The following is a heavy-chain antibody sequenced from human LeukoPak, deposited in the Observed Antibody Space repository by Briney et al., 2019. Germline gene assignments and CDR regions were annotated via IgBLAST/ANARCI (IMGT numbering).Heavy chain of an antibody. CDR3: ARLIPQKWELPGKWFDP. D-gene: IGHD1-26*01. CDR2: INPNSGGT. Sequence: AASVKVSCKASGYTFTGYYMHWVRQAPGQGLEWMGWINPNSGGTNYAQKFQGRVTMTRDTSTSTAYMELRSLRSDDTAVYYCARLIPQKWELPGKWFDPWGQGTLVTVSS. J-gene: IGHJ5*02. CDR1: GYTFTGYY. V-gene: IGHV1-2*02.